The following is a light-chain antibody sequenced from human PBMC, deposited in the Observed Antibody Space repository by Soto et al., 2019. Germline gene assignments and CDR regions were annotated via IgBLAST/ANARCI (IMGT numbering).Light chain of an antibody. J-gene: IGLJ1*01. CDR2: EVS. V-gene: IGLV2-14*01. CDR1: SSDVGGYNY. Sequence: QSALTQPASVSGSPGQSITISCTGTSSDVGGYNYVSWYQQHPGKAPKRMIYEVSNRPSRVSNRFSGSKSGNTASLTISGLQAEDEADYYCSSYTGSSIDYVFVTGTKLTV. CDR3: SSYTGSSIDYV.